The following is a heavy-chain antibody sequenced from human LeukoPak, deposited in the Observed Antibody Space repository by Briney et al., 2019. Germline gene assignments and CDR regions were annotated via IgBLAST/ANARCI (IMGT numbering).Heavy chain of an antibody. CDR1: GFTFSTYA. V-gene: IGHV3-23*01. Sequence: GGSLRLSCAASGFTFSTYAMSWVRQAPGKGLEWVSSISGSGGSTYYADSVKGRFTISRDNSNNTLYLQINSLRAEDTAVYYCAKTPSLWWFDPWGQGTLVTVSS. CDR2: ISGSGGST. D-gene: IGHD3-16*02. CDR3: AKTPSLWWFDP. J-gene: IGHJ5*02.